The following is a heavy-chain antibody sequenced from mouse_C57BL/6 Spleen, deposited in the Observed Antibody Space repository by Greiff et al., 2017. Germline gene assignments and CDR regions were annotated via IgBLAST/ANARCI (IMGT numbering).Heavy chain of an antibody. Sequence: QVQLQQSGAELMKPGASVKLSCKATGYTFTGYWIAWVKQRPGHGLEWIGEILPGSGSTNYNEKFKSKATLTVDKPSSTAYMQLSSLTSEDSAVYYCARSTMIKGWFAYWGQGTLVTVSA. J-gene: IGHJ3*01. CDR1: GYTFTGYW. D-gene: IGHD2-4*01. V-gene: IGHV1-9*01. CDR2: ILPGSGST. CDR3: ARSTMIKGWFAY.